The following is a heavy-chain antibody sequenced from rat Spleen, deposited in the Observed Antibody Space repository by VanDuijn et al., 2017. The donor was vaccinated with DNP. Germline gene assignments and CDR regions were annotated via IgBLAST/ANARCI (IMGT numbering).Heavy chain of an antibody. CDR1: GFTVNNFW. V-gene: IGHV5-31*01. D-gene: IGHD1-2*01. Sequence: EVQLVESGGDLVQPGRSLKLSCVVSGFTVNNFWMAWIRQVPGKGLEWVAAIISSGGSNYYPNSVKGRFTISSDNAKNTLDLQMNSLRSEDTATYYCARAKYSSHYWYFDFWGPGTMVTVSS. CDR3: ARAKYSSHYWYFDF. J-gene: IGHJ1*01. CDR2: IISSGGSN.